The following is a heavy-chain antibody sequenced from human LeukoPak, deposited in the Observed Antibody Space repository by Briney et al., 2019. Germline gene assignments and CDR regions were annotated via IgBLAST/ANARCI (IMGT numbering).Heavy chain of an antibody. CDR1: GFTFTTYW. Sequence: GGSLRLSCATSGFTFTTYWMNWVRQAPGKGLEWVSAISGSGGSTYYADSVKGRFTISRDNSKNTLYLQMNSLRAEDTAVYYCAKDRGYYDSSGYNWFDPWGQGTLVTVSS. V-gene: IGHV3-23*01. CDR3: AKDRGYYDSSGYNWFDP. J-gene: IGHJ5*02. D-gene: IGHD3-22*01. CDR2: ISGSGGST.